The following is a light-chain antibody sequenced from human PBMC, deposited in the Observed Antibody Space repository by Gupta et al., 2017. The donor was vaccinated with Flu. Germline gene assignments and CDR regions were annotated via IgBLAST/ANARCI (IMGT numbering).Light chain of an antibody. CDR3: QSFDASTWV. Sequence: NFMLTQPHSASESPGKTVTISCTRSSGNIASNFMQWYQQRPGSAPTTVIYEDDQRPSGVPDRFSGSIDSSSNSASLTISGLKTEDEADYYCQSFDASTWVFGGGTKLTVL. CDR2: EDD. CDR1: SGNIASNF. V-gene: IGLV6-57*03. J-gene: IGLJ3*02.